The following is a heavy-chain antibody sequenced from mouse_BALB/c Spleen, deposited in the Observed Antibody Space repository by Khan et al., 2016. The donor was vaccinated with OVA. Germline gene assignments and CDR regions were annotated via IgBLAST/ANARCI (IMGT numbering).Heavy chain of an antibody. CDR1: GFSLTSYG. Sequence: QVQLKQSGPGLVAPSQSLSITCTVSGFSLTSYGVHWVRQPPGKGLEWLGVIWAGGSTNYNSALMSRLSISKDNSTSHVFLKMNSVKTNDKGMYDCGRLEDIWGQGTTLTVSS. CDR2: IWAGGST. D-gene: IGHD1-3*01. J-gene: IGHJ2*01. V-gene: IGHV2-9*02. CDR3: GRLEDI.